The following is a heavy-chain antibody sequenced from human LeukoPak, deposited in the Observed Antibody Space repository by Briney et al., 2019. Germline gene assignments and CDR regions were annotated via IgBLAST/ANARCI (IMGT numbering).Heavy chain of an antibody. CDR2: IYYSGST. Sequence: SETLSLTCTVSGGSINSTSYYWGWLRQPPGRGREWLGSIYYSGSTYYNPSLKRRVTISVDTSNNHFSLKLSSVTAADTAVYYCARTTEAHSWRTRYYDYYMDVWGKGTTVTVSS. CDR3: ARTTEAHSWRTRYYDYYMDV. J-gene: IGHJ6*03. D-gene: IGHD6-13*01. CDR1: GGSINSTSYY. V-gene: IGHV4-39*07.